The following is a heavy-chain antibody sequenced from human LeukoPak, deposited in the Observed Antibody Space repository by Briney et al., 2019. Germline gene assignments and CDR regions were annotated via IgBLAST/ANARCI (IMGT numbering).Heavy chain of an antibody. D-gene: IGHD4-23*01. CDR1: GFTFSSYS. CDR3: ARHGYGGNSGDY. CDR2: IGTSSSTI. J-gene: IGHJ4*02. Sequence: PGGSLRLSCAASGFTFSSYSMNWVRQAPGKGREGFSYIGTSSSTIYYAVSVKGRFTISRDNAKNSLYLQMNSLRDEDTAVYYCARHGYGGNSGDYWGQGTLVTVS. V-gene: IGHV3-48*02.